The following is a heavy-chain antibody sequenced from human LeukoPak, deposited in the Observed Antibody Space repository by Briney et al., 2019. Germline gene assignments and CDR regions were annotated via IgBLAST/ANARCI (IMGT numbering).Heavy chain of an antibody. V-gene: IGHV3-23*01. CDR3: AKQTGSGCYTSLDF. J-gene: IGHJ4*01. Sequence: GGSLRLSCAASGFTFSSSAMSWVRQAPGKGLEWVSAISGSGGSTYYADSVKGRFTISRDNSKNTLYLQMNDLRAEDTAVYYCAKQTGSGCYTSLDFWGHGTLVTVSS. D-gene: IGHD2-15*01. CDR2: ISGSGGST. CDR1: GFTFSSSA.